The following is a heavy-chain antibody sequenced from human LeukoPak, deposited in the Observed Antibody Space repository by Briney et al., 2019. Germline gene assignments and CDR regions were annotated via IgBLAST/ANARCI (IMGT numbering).Heavy chain of an antibody. J-gene: IGHJ4*02. CDR1: GGSFSGYY. CDR3: ARHIPSIVGATLDY. Sequence: PSETLSLTCAVYGGSFSGYYWSWIRQPPGKGLEWIGEINHSGSTNYNPSLKSRVTISVDTSKNQFSLKLSSVTAVDTAVYYCARHIPSIVGATLDYWGQGTLVTVSS. D-gene: IGHD1-26*01. V-gene: IGHV4-34*01. CDR2: INHSGST.